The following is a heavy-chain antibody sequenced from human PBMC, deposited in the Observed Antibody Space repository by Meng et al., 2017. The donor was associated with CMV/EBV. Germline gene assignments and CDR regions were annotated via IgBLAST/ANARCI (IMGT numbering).Heavy chain of an antibody. D-gene: IGHD5-18*01. V-gene: IGHV4-39*07. J-gene: IGHJ4*02. CDR2: IYYSGST. CDR3: ARELGYSSPFGY. CDR1: GGSISSGSYY. Sequence: VSGGSISSGSYYWGWLRQPPGRGLEWIGSIYYSGSTYYHPSLKSRVTISVDTSKNQFSLKLSSVTAADTAVYYCARELGYSSPFGYWGQGTLVTVSS.